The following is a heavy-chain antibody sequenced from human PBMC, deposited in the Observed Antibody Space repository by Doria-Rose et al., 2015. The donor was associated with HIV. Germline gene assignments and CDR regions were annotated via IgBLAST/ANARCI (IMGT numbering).Heavy chain of an antibody. CDR2: IFSDDER. D-gene: IGHD6-13*01. J-gene: IGHJ4*02. V-gene: IGHV2-26*01. CDR1: GVSLSSLGMG. CDR3: ARIKSSRWYHKYYFDF. Sequence: QVTLKESGPVLVKPTETLTLTCTVSGVSLSSLGMGVSWIRQPPGKALEWLANIFSDDERSYKTSLKGRLTISRGTSKSQVVLTMTDMDSVDTATYYCARIKSSRWYHKYYFDFWGQGTLVIVSA.